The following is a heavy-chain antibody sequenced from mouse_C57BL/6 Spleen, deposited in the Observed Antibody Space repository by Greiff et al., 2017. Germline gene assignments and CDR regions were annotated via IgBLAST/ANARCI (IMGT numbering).Heavy chain of an antibody. Sequence: EVKLMESGGDLVKPGGSLKLSCAASGFTFSSYGMSWVRQTPDTRLEWVANISSGGSYTYYPDSVKGRFTISGDNAKKTLYLQMSSLKAVDSAMSYGSRAYDGRWGQGTSLTVSS. CDR3: SRAYDGR. CDR2: ISSGGSYT. CDR1: GFTFSSYG. V-gene: IGHV5-6*01. J-gene: IGHJ2*02. D-gene: IGHD2-14*01.